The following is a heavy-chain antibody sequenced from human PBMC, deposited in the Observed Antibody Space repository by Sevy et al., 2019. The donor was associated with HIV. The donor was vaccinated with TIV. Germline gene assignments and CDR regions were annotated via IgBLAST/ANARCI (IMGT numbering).Heavy chain of an antibody. V-gene: IGHV3-33*01. J-gene: IGHJ4*02. CDR1: GFAFSDYG. CDR2: IWYDGNNQ. Sequence: GGSLRLSWVASGFAFSDYGMQWVRQAPGKGLEWVAVIWYDGNNQHYADSVRGRFTISRDNSKNTLYLQLSSLRAEDTAVYYCARDPRIFGDYLLTYFDYWGQGVLATVSS. CDR3: ARDPRIFGDYLLTYFDY. D-gene: IGHD4-17*01.